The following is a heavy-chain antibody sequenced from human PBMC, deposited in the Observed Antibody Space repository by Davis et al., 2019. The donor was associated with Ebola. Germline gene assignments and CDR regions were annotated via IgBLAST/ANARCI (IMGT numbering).Heavy chain of an antibody. CDR2: ISAGSRFI. V-gene: IGHV3-21*04. CDR3: AKDPPSYGLWYFDY. J-gene: IGHJ4*02. D-gene: IGHD3-16*01. Sequence: GESLKISCAASDFIISKHSMNWLRQAPGKGLEWASLISAGSRFIYYADSVKGRFTISRDNPNHMLYLQMNSLRAEDTAVYYCAKDPPSYGLWYFDYWGQGTLVTVSS. CDR1: DFIISKHS.